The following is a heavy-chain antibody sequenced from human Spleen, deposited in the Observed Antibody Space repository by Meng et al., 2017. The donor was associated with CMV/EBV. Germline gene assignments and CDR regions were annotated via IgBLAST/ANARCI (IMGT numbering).Heavy chain of an antibody. J-gene: IGHJ3*02. V-gene: IGHV1-2*02. CDR2: INPNSGGT. CDR3: ARVGVVVMKNAFDI. CDR1: GYSFTDYY. D-gene: IGHD3-22*01. Sequence: ASVKVSCKASGYSFTDYYIYWVRQAPGQGLEWMGWINPNSGGTNYAQTVQGRVTMTRDTSISTAYMELSRLRCDDTAVYYCARVGVVVMKNAFDIWGQGTMVTVSS.